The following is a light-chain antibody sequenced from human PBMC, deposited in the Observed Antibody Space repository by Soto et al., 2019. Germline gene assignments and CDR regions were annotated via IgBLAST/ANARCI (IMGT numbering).Light chain of an antibody. J-gene: IGKJ1*01. V-gene: IGKV3-15*01. CDR3: QQYNGSPPWT. Sequence: EIVMTQSPATLSLSPGDRATLSCRASQSVTNKLAWYQQKPGQAPRLLIDDASTRATGVPARFSGSGSGTEFTLTISNLQSEDFAGYYCQQYNGSPPWTFGQGTKVEIK. CDR1: QSVTNK. CDR2: DAS.